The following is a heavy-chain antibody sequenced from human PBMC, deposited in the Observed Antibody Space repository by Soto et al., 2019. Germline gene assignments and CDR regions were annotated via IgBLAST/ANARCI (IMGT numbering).Heavy chain of an antibody. CDR3: AKDLNYYGSGSYYNPDFDY. CDR2: ISYDGSNK. Sequence: PGGSLRLSCAASGFTFSSYGMHWVRQAPGKGLEWVAVISYDGSNKYYADSVKGRFTISRDNSKNTLYLQMNSLRAEDTAVYYCAKDLNYYGSGSYYNPDFDYWGQGTLVTVSS. V-gene: IGHV3-30*18. D-gene: IGHD3-10*01. J-gene: IGHJ4*02. CDR1: GFTFSSYG.